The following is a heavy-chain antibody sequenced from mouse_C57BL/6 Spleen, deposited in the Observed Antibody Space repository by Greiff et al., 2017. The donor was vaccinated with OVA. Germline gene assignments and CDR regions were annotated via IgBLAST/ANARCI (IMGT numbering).Heavy chain of an antibody. J-gene: IGHJ4*01. CDR1: GFSLTSYG. CDR2: IWSGGST. Sequence: VQLQQSGPGLVQPSQSLSITCTVSGFSLTSYGVHWVRQSPGKGLEWLGVIWSGGSTDYNAAFISRRSISMDKYKSQVFLKMNSLQADDTAIYYCARNSGGYDYYYAMDYWGQGTSVTVSS. D-gene: IGHD2-2*01. V-gene: IGHV2-2*01. CDR3: ARNSGGYDYYYAMDY.